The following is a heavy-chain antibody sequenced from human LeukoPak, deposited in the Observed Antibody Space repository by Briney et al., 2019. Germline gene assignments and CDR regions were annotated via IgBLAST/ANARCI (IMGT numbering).Heavy chain of an antibody. CDR3: ARDQYCSGGSCYYPLDY. V-gene: IGHV1-69*13. Sequence: ASVTVSFTASGGTFSIYAISWVRQAPGRGLEWMGGIIPIFGIANYAQKFQGRVTITADESTSTAYMELSSLRSEDTAVYYCARDQYCSGGSCYYPLDYWGQGTLVTVSS. CDR1: GGTFSIYA. D-gene: IGHD2-15*01. CDR2: IIPIFGIA. J-gene: IGHJ4*02.